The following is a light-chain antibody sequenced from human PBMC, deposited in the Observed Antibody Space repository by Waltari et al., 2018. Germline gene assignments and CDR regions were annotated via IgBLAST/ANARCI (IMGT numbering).Light chain of an antibody. J-gene: IGLJ2*01. CDR2: QNN. CDR1: KLANKN. CDR3: QALDRRTVEVV. V-gene: IGLV3-1*01. Sequence: SYDLTKPPPVSVSPGQTASIPCPGDKLANKNVCWYQRNPGQSPVLVIYQNNKRPSGIPERFAASNSGSTATLTMSGVQSTDEADYYCQALDRRTVEVVFGGGTRLAVL.